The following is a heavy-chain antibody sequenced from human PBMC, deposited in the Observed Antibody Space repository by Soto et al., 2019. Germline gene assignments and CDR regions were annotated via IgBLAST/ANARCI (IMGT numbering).Heavy chain of an antibody. CDR2: IVVGSGNT. J-gene: IGHJ6*02. V-gene: IGHV1-58*01. Sequence: SVKVSCKASGFTFTSSAVQWVRQARGQRLEWIGWIVVGSGNTNYAQKLQGRVTMTTDTSTSTAYMELRSLRSDDTAVYYCARDCSGGSCYSDEDYYYYGMDVWGQGTTVTVSS. D-gene: IGHD2-15*01. CDR3: ARDCSGGSCYSDEDYYYYGMDV. CDR1: GFTFTSSA.